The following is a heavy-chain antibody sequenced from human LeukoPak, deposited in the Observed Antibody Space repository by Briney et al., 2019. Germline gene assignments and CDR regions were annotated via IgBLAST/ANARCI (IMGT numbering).Heavy chain of an antibody. CDR1: GYTFTSYG. J-gene: IGHJ4*02. CDR3: ARDVGRSYDLDY. Sequence: ASVKVSCKASGYTFTSYGISWVRQAPGQGLEWMGWISAYNGNTDYAQSLQGRVTMTIDTSTSTVYMELRSLRSDDTAVYYCARDVGRSYDLDYWGQGTLVTVSS. V-gene: IGHV1-18*01. CDR2: ISAYNGNT. D-gene: IGHD3-16*01.